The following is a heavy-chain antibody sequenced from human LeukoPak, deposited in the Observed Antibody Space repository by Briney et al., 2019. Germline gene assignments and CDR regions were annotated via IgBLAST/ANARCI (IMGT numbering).Heavy chain of an antibody. J-gene: IGHJ6*02. V-gene: IGHV1-69*04. Sequence: GASVKVSCKASGGTFSSYAISWVRQAPGQGLEWMGRIIPILGIANYAQKFQGRVTITADKSTSTAYMELSSLRSEDTAVYYCARDTVPYCYGSGSSKPYYYYGMDVWGQGTTVTVSS. CDR3: ARDTVPYCYGSGSSKPYYYYGMDV. D-gene: IGHD3-10*01. CDR1: GGTFSSYA. CDR2: IIPILGIA.